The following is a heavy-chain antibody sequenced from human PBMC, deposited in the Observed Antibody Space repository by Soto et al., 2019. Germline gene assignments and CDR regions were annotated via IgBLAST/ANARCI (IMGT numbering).Heavy chain of an antibody. D-gene: IGHD6-19*01. CDR2: ISAYNGNT. J-gene: IGHJ5*02. CDR1: GYTFTSYG. V-gene: IGHV1-18*01. Sequence: DSVKVSCKASGYTFTSYGISWVRQAPGQGLEWMGWISAYNGNTNYAQKLQGRVTMTTDTSTSTAYMELRSLRSDDTAVYYCARVNNMEQWLVQGWSDPWGQGTLVTVSS. CDR3: ARVNNMEQWLVQGWSDP.